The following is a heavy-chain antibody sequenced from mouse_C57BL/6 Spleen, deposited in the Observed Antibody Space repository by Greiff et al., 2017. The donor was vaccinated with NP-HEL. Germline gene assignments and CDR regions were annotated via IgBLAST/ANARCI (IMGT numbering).Heavy chain of an antibody. D-gene: IGHD2-5*01. CDR2: ISSGSSTI. CDR3: ARAAYYSIYFDY. Sequence: KLVESGGGLVKPGGSLKLSCAASGFTFSDYGMHWVRQAPEKGLEWVAYISSGSSTIYYADTVKGRFTISRDNAKNTLFLQMTSLRSEDTAMYYCARAAYYSIYFDYWGQGTTLTVSS. J-gene: IGHJ2*01. V-gene: IGHV5-17*01. CDR1: GFTFSDYG.